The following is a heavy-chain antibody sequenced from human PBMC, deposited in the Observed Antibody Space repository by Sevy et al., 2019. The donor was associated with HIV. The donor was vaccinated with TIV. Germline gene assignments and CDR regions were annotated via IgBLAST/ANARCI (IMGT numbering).Heavy chain of an antibody. J-gene: IGHJ4*02. D-gene: IGHD2-8*01. CDR3: AREGCTKPHDY. CDR2: LSFGGGEI. Sequence: QLGGSLKLSFAASGFTFSKYSMSWVRQPPGKGREGVSTLSFGGGEINYADSVKGRFTISRDNSKSSVYLQMNNLRPEDTAVYYCAREGCTKPHDYWGQGTLVTVSS. CDR1: GFTFSKYS. V-gene: IGHV3-23*01.